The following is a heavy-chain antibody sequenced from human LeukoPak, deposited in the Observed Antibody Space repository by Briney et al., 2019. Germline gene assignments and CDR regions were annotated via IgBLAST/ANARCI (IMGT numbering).Heavy chain of an antibody. CDR2: IHPRGIT. CDR3: ARHPGSGPNWFDP. J-gene: IGHJ5*02. D-gene: IGHD3-10*01. Sequence: SQTLSLTCSVSGDSISSGRYYWTWIRQPAGKGLQWIGRIHPRGITNYNPSLKSRVTISVDTSKNQFSLKLSSVTAADTAVYYCARHPGSGPNWFDPWGQGTLVTVSS. CDR1: GDSISSGRYY. V-gene: IGHV4-61*02.